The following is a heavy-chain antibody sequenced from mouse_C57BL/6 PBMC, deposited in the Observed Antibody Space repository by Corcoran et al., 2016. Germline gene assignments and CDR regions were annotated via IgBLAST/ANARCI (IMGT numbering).Heavy chain of an antibody. CDR1: GYTFTTYG. CDR2: INTYSGVP. D-gene: IGHD1-1*01. Sequence: QIQVVQSGPELKKPGETVKISCKASGYTFTTYGMSWVKQAPGKGLKWMGWINTYSGVPTYADDFKGRFAFSLVTSASTAYLQINNLKNEDTATYFCAKGTDYGSSYGYFDVWGTGTTVTVSS. J-gene: IGHJ1*03. V-gene: IGHV9-3*01. CDR3: AKGTDYGSSYGYFDV.